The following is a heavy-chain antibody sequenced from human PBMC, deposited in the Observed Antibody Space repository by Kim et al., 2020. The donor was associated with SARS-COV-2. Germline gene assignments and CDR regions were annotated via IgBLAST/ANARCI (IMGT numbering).Heavy chain of an antibody. V-gene: IGHV3-33*01. D-gene: IGHD3-10*01. J-gene: IGHJ4*02. Sequence: YSADSGKGRFTITRDNSKHTLFLQMNSLRVEDTAVYYCARVSADRGGFDYWGQGTLVTVSS. CDR3: ARVSADRGGFDY.